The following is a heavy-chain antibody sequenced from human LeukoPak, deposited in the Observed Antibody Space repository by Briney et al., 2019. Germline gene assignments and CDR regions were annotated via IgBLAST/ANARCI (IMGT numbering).Heavy chain of an antibody. CDR3: ARESVKYWEPGASDGMDV. Sequence: SVKVSCKASGGTFSSYAISWVRQAPGQGLEWMGRIIPIFGIADYAQKFQGRVTITADKSTSTAYMELSSLRSEDTAVYYCARESVKYWEPGASDGMDVWGQGTTVTVSS. J-gene: IGHJ6*02. CDR1: GGTFSSYA. CDR2: IIPIFGIA. V-gene: IGHV1-69*04. D-gene: IGHD1-26*01.